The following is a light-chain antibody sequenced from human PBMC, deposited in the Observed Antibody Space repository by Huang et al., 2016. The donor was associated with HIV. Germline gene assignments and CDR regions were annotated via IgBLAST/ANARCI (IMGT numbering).Light chain of an antibody. Sequence: EIVLTQSPGTLSLSPGDRATLSCRASQSVNSDYLAWYQQKPGQAPRLLIYGASSWATGIPDRFNGSGSGTDFTLIISRLEPEDFALYYCQQYGTSPVTFGGGTKVEIK. J-gene: IGKJ4*01. V-gene: IGKV3-20*01. CDR1: QSVNSDY. CDR2: GAS. CDR3: QQYGTSPVT.